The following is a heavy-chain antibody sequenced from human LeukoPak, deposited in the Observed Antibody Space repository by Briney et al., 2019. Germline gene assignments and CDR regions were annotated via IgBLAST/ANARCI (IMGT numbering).Heavy chain of an antibody. CDR3: ARAYSGSYSRY. V-gene: IGHV1-2*02. D-gene: IGHD1-26*01. CDR1: GYTFTGYY. J-gene: IGHJ4*02. Sequence: ASVKVSCKASGYTFTGYYMHWVRQAPGQGLEWMGWINPNSGGTNYAQKSQGRVTMTRATSISTAYMELSRLRSDDTAVYYCARAYSGSYSRYWGQGTLVTVSS. CDR2: INPNSGGT.